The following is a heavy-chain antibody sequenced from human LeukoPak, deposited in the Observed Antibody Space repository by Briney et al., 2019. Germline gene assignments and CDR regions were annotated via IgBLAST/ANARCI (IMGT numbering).Heavy chain of an antibody. J-gene: IGHJ4*02. V-gene: IGHV3-7*01. CDR3: AKAQYSGSYANDF. CDR2: IKQDGSEK. CDR1: GFTFSSYW. D-gene: IGHD1-26*01. Sequence: SGGSLRLSCAASGFTFSSYWMSWVRQAPGKGLEWVANIKQDGSEKYYVDSVKGRFTISRDNSKNTLYLQMNSLRVEDTAVYYCAKAQYSGSYANDFWGQGTLVTVSS.